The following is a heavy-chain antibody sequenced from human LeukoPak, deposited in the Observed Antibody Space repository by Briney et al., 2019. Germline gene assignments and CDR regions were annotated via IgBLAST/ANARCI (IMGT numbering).Heavy chain of an antibody. J-gene: IGHJ5*02. Sequence: QSGGSLRLSCAASRFTFSSYAMHWVRQAPGKGLEWVAVISYDGNNKYYADSVKGRFTISRDNSKNTLYLQMNSLRAEDTAVYYCARGHSSSPNWFDPWGQGTLVTVSS. CDR1: RFTFSSYA. V-gene: IGHV3-30*04. CDR2: ISYDGNNK. D-gene: IGHD6-13*01. CDR3: ARGHSSSPNWFDP.